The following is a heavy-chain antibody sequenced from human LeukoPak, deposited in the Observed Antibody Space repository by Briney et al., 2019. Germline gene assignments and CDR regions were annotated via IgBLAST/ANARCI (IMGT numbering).Heavy chain of an antibody. D-gene: IGHD6-13*01. Sequence: PSETLSLTCTVSGVSISSGGYYWGWIRQPPGKGLEWIGSIYYSGSTYYNPSLKSRVTISVDTSKNQFSLKLSSVTAADTAVYYCARQGQQQLVINWFDPWGQGTLVTVSS. CDR1: GVSISSGGYY. V-gene: IGHV4-39*01. J-gene: IGHJ5*02. CDR2: IYYSGST. CDR3: ARQGQQQLVINWFDP.